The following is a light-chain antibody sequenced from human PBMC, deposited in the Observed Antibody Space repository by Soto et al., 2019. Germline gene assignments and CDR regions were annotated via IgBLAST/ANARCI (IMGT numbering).Light chain of an antibody. CDR1: QSISSY. Sequence: DIQMTQSPPSLSASVGDRVTITCRASQSISSYLNWYHHKPGKAPKLLIYATSSLHSGVPSRFSGSGSGTDFTLTISSLQPEDFGAYYCQHSYITPRTFGGGTKVDIK. J-gene: IGKJ4*01. V-gene: IGKV1-39*01. CDR2: ATS. CDR3: QHSYITPRT.